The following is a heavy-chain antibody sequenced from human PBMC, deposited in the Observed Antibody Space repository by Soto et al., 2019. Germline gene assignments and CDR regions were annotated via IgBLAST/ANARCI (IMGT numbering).Heavy chain of an antibody. CDR3: ARDHPSNNRPPWPGYYDGRDF. J-gene: IGHJ6*02. Sequence: ASVNVSYQASGYTFTSYGIRWVLQAPGQGLEWMGWISAYNGNTNYTQKLQGRVTMTTDTSTSTAYMELRSLRSDNTAVDYCARDHPSNNRPPWPGYYDGRDFWGQGTTVTV. D-gene: IGHD1-20*01. CDR2: ISAYNGNT. V-gene: IGHV1-18*04. CDR1: GYTFTSYG.